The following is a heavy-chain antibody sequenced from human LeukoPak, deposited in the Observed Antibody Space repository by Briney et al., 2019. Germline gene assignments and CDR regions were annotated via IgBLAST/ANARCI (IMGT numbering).Heavy chain of an antibody. Sequence: ASVKVSCKASGSTFATYAIHWVRQAPGQGLEWMGWITPGGGTNYPQKFQGRVAITWDTSITTAYMDLSRLTSDDTAVYYCARDRYGDGFAHLDYWGQGALVTVSS. CDR3: ARDRYGDGFAHLDY. D-gene: IGHD5-24*01. CDR2: ITPGGGT. CDR1: GSTFATYA. V-gene: IGHV1-2*02. J-gene: IGHJ4*02.